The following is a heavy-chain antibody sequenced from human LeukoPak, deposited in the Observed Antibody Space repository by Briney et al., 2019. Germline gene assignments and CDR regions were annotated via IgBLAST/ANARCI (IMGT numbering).Heavy chain of an antibody. V-gene: IGHV4-61*02. J-gene: IGHJ4*02. CDR1: GGSISSGSYY. CDR2: IYTSGST. D-gene: IGHD1-26*01. Sequence: SETLSLTCTVSGGSISSGSYYWSWIRQPAGKGLEWIGRIYTSGSTNYNPSLKSRVTISVDTSKNQFSLKLSSVTAADTAVYYCARGGSYPGFDYWGQGTLVTVSS. CDR3: ARGGSYPGFDY.